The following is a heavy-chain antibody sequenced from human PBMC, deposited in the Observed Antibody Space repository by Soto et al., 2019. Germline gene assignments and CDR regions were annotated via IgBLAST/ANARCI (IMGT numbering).Heavy chain of an antibody. V-gene: IGHV3-23*01. D-gene: IGHD4-17*01. CDR1: GFTFSSYA. J-gene: IGHJ4*02. CDR2: ISGSGGST. CDR3: AKDREVDYGGNPSPFDY. Sequence: GGSLRLSCAASGFTFSSYAMSWVRQAPGKGLEWVSAISGSGGSTYYADSVKGRFTISRDNSKNTLYLQMNSLRAEDTAVYYCAKDREVDYGGNPSPFDYWGQGTLVTVSS.